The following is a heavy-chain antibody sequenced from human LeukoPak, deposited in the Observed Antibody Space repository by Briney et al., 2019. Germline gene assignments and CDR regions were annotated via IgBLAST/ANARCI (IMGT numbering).Heavy chain of an antibody. J-gene: IGHJ3*02. CDR2: INPNSGGT. CDR1: GYTFTGYY. D-gene: IGHD6-19*01. V-gene: IGHV1-2*02. CDR3: AGYSSGWYGAFDI. Sequence: ASVKVSCKASGYTFTGYYMHWVRQAPGQGLEWMGWINPNSGGTNYAQKFQGRVTMTRDTSISTAYMELSRLRSDDTAVYYCAGYSSGWYGAFDIWGQGTMVTVSS.